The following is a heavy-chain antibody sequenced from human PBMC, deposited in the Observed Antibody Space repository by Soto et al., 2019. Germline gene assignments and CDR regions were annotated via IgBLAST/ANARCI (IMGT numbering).Heavy chain of an antibody. V-gene: IGHV3-30*18. Sequence: QVQLVESGGGVVQPGRSLRLSCAASGFTFSSYGMHWVRQAPGKGLEWVAVISYDGINKYYADSVKGRFTISRDNSKNTLYLQMNSLRAEDTAVYYCAKSGGTTGDWFDPWGQGTLVTVSS. J-gene: IGHJ5*02. D-gene: IGHD1-1*01. CDR2: ISYDGINK. CDR1: GFTFSSYG. CDR3: AKSGGTTGDWFDP.